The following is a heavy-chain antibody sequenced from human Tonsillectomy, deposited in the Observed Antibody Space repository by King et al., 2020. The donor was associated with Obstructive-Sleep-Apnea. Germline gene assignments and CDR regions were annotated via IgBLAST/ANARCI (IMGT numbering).Heavy chain of an antibody. V-gene: IGHV3-33*06. J-gene: IGHJ4*02. Sequence: VQLVESGGGVVQPGRSLRLSCAAAGFSFSRKAMHWVRQAPGKGLEWVAVIWPDGSGKYFADSGEGRFTISRDNSKNTLYLQMDSLRVDDTAVYYCAKEGDYADSSGRRHYFDYWGLGTLVTVSS. CDR3: AKEGDYADSSGRRHYFDY. CDR1: GFSFSRKA. D-gene: IGHD3-22*01. CDR2: IWPDGSGK.